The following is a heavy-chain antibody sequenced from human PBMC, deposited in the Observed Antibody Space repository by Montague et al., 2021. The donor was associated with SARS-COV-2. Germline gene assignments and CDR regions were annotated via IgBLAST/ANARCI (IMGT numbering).Heavy chain of an antibody. CDR2: IYWSGST. J-gene: IGHJ4*02. Sequence: TLSLTCTVSRGSINSGGYFWTWTRQHPGKGLEWIGHIYWSGSTRDNPSLRGRVSFSVDTSKNQFSLQLTSVTAADTAVYYCARGVSLGDHLDYWGQGALVTVS. V-gene: IGHV4-31*03. CDR1: RGSINSGGYF. CDR3: ARGVSLGDHLDY. D-gene: IGHD4-17*01.